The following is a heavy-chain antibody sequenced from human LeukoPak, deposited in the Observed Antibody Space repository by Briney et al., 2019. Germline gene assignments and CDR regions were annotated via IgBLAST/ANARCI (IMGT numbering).Heavy chain of an antibody. CDR2: IKQDGSEK. CDR1: GFTFSSYW. J-gene: IGHJ6*02. Sequence: GGSLRLSCAVSGFTFSSYWMSWVREAPGKGLEWVANIKQDGSEKYYVDSVKGRFTISRDNAKNSLLLQMNSLRAEDTAVYYCARGSVPAAMELYYYYGMDVWGQGTTVTVSS. V-gene: IGHV3-7*05. CDR3: ARGSVPAAMELYYYYGMDV. D-gene: IGHD2-2*01.